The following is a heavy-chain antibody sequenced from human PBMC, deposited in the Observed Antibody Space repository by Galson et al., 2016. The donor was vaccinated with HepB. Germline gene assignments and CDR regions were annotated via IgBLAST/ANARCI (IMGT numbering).Heavy chain of an antibody. CDR1: GFSLSTSGVG. Sequence: PALVKPTQTLTLTCTFSGFSLSTSGVGVGWIRQPPGKALEWLALIYWNDDKRYSPTLKSRLTITEDTSKNQVVLTMTNMDPVDTATYYCARVITILENAFDIGGLGKMVTVSS. D-gene: IGHD3-10*01. CDR2: IYWNDDK. CDR3: ARVITILENAFDI. V-gene: IGHV2-5*01. J-gene: IGHJ3*02.